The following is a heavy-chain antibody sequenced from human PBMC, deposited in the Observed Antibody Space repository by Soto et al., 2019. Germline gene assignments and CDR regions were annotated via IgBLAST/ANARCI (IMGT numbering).Heavy chain of an antibody. CDR3: ARRYGSTLDY. CDR1: GGSISSYY. Sequence: SEPLSLTCTVSGGSISSYYWTWIRQPPGKGLEWIGYIYYSGSTNYNPSLKSRVTISVDTSKNQFSLKLSSVTAADTAVYYCARRYGSTLDYWGQGTLVTVSS. CDR2: IYYSGST. D-gene: IGHD2-2*01. J-gene: IGHJ4*02. V-gene: IGHV4-59*08.